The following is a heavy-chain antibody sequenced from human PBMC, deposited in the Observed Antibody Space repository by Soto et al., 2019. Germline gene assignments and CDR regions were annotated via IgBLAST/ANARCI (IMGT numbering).Heavy chain of an antibody. CDR3: ATDSQDISGYDYFRH. D-gene: IGHD5-12*01. J-gene: IGHJ4*02. CDR2: IIPILGRA. V-gene: IGHV1-69*08. Sequence: QVQLVQSGAEVKKPGSSVKVSCKASGGTFSSYSISWVRQAPGQGLEWMGRIIPILGRANYAQNFQGRVTITADKSTSTAYMELSSLRSDDTAEHYCATDSQDISGYDYFRHWGQGTVVTVSS. CDR1: GGTFSSYS.